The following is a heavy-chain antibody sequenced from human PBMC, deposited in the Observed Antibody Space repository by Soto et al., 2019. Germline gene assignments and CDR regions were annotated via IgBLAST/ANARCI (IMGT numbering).Heavy chain of an antibody. J-gene: IGHJ4*02. CDR3: ARHAAFCGGDCSTPFDY. CDR2: IYYSGST. CDR1: GGSISSGSYY. D-gene: IGHD2-21*02. Sequence: SETLSLTCTVSGGSISSGSYYWGWIRQPPGKGLEWIGSIYYSGSTYYNPSLKSRVTISVDTSKNQFSLKLSSVTAADTAVYYCARHAAFCGGDCSTPFDYWGQRTLVSVSS. V-gene: IGHV4-39*01.